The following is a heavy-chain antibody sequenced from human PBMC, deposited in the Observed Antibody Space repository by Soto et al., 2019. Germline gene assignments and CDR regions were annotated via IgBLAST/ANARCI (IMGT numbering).Heavy chain of an antibody. Sequence: QVQLQESGPGLVKPSQTLSLTCTVSGGSISSGGYYWSWIRQHPGKGLEWIGYIYYSGSTYYNPSLKSRVTRSVDTSKNQYSLKLSSVTAADTAVYYCARGRTSSPTPGDYWGQGTLVTVSS. D-gene: IGHD2-2*01. V-gene: IGHV4-31*03. CDR2: IYYSGST. J-gene: IGHJ4*02. CDR3: ARGRTSSPTPGDY. CDR1: GGSISSGGYY.